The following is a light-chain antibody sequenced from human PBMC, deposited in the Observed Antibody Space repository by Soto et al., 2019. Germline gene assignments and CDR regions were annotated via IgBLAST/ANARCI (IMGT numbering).Light chain of an antibody. V-gene: IGKV1-5*03. CDR2: RTS. Sequence: IQMTQSPSTLSASVGDRVTITCRASQSINNWLAWYQQKPGKAPKLLIYRTSDLESGVPSRFSGSGSGTEFSLTISSLQPDDFATYYCQQYNSFSLTFGGGTRVEVK. CDR3: QQYNSFSLT. CDR1: QSINNW. J-gene: IGKJ4*01.